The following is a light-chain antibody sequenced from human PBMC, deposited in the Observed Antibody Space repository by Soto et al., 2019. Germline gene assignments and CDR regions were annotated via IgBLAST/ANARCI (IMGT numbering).Light chain of an antibody. V-gene: IGKV3-20*01. CDR2: GAS. CDR1: QSVSSSY. CDR3: QQYGSSPPGWT. Sequence: EIVLTQSPGTLSLSPGERATLSCRASQSVSSSYLAWYQQKPGQTPRLLIYGASSRATGIPDRFSGSGSGTDFTLTISRLKPEDFAVYYCQQYGSSPPGWTFGQGTKVEIK. J-gene: IGKJ1*01.